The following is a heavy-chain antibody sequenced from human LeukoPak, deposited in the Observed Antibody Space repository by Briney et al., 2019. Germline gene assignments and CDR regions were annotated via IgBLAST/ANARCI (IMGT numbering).Heavy chain of an antibody. Sequence: SETLSLTCDVYGGFFRGYYWSWIRQPPGKGLEWIGEINHSGSTNYNPSLKSRVTISVDTSKNQFSLKLSSVTAADTAVYYCARAISIFGVVISNYYYYYYMDVWGKGTTVTVSS. CDR1: GGFFRGYY. CDR3: ARAISIFGVVISNYYYYYYMDV. V-gene: IGHV4-34*01. CDR2: INHSGST. J-gene: IGHJ6*03. D-gene: IGHD3-3*01.